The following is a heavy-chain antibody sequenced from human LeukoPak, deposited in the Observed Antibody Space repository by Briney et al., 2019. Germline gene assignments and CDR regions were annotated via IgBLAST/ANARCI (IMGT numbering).Heavy chain of an antibody. CDR3: AKDPHLKDKSPTGPDY. J-gene: IGHJ4*02. CDR2: ISGSGGST. Sequence: QTGGSLRLSCAASGFTFSSYAMSWVRQAPGKGLEWVSAISGSGGSTYYADSVKGRFTISRDNSKNTLYLQMNSLRAEDTAVYYCAKDPHLKDKSPTGPDYWGQGTLVTASS. CDR1: GFTFSSYA. V-gene: IGHV3-23*01.